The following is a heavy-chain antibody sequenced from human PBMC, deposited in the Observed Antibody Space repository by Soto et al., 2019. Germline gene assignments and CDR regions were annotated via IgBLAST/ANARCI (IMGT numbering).Heavy chain of an antibody. J-gene: IGHJ5*01. V-gene: IGHV1-8*01. D-gene: IGHD2-15*01. Sequence: ASVKVSCKASGYTFTSYDINWVRQTAGQGLEWMGWMSPKTANTGYAQKFQGRVTMTRSTSISTAYMELSSLTSEDTAVYYCTGGPPSWLFDSWGQGTPVTVSS. CDR2: MSPKTANT. CDR1: GYTFTSYD. CDR3: TGGPPSWLFDS.